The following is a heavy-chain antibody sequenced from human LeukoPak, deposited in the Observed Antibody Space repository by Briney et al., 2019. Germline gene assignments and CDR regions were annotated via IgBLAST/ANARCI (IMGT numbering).Heavy chain of an antibody. Sequence: GGSLRLSCATSGFTFSSYEMNWVRQAPGKGLEWVSYISSSGSTIYYADSVKGRFTISRDNAKNSLYLQMNSLRAEDTAVYYCARMGYCSGGSCYPGAFDIWGQGTMVTVSS. CDR1: GFTFSSYE. CDR3: ARMGYCSGGSCYPGAFDI. J-gene: IGHJ3*02. V-gene: IGHV3-48*03. D-gene: IGHD2-15*01. CDR2: ISSSGSTI.